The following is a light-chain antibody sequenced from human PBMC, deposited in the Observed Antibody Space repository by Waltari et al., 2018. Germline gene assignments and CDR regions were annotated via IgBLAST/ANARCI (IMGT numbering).Light chain of an antibody. J-gene: IGKJ1*01. Sequence: EIVLTQSPGTLSLSPGERATLSCRASQSVSKYLAWYQQKPGQAPRLLIYDASSRASGIPDRFSGSGSGTDFSLTISRLEPEDFAVYYCQKYVSIPATFGQGTKVEI. CDR2: DAS. CDR1: QSVSKY. V-gene: IGKV3-20*01. CDR3: QKYVSIPAT.